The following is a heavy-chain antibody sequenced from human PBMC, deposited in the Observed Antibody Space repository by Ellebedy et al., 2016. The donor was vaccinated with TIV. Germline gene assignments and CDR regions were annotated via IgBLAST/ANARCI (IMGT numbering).Heavy chain of an antibody. CDR3: ARTDPWQPIDD. CDR2: VYYSGSP. J-gene: IGHJ4*02. CDR1: GGSVSSTRYY. D-gene: IGHD2-21*02. V-gene: IGHV4-39*01. Sequence: MPSETLSLTCSVSGGSVSSTRYYWAWIRQPPGKGPEYLGRVYYSGSPYYNPSFKSRVTLSADTSKNQFSLNLRTVTAADTAVYYCARTDPWQPIDDWGQGILVSVSS.